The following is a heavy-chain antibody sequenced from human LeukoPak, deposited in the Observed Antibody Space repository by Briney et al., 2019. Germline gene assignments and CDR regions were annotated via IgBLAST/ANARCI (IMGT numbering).Heavy chain of an antibody. D-gene: IGHD3-22*01. V-gene: IGHV3-30*02. CDR3: AKGGNYYDNSGYYYRGYFQH. Sequence: GGSLRLSCAASGFTFSSYGMRWVRQAPGKGLEWVAFIRYDGSNKYYADSVKGRFTISRDNSKNTLYLQMNSLRAEDTAVYYCAKGGNYYDNSGYYYRGYFQHWGQGTLVTVFS. CDR1: GFTFSSYG. CDR2: IRYDGSNK. J-gene: IGHJ1*01.